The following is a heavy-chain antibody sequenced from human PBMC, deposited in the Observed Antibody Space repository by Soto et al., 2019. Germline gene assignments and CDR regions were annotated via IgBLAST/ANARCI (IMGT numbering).Heavy chain of an antibody. CDR2: INPSGGST. V-gene: IGHV1-46*01. CDR1: GYTFTSYY. Sequence: ASVKVSCKASGYTFTSYYMHWVRQPPGQGLEWMGIINPSGGSTSYAQKFQGRVTMTRDTSTSTVYMELSSLRSEDTAVYYCARLGRDYDSSAHGPFAYWGQGTLVTVSS. D-gene: IGHD3-22*01. CDR3: ARLGRDYDSSAHGPFAY. J-gene: IGHJ4*02.